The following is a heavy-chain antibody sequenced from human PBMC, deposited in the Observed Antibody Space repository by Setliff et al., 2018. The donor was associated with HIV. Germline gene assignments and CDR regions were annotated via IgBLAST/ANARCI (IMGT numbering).Heavy chain of an antibody. CDR1: GFTFIDYA. CDR2: ISDSGGAP. V-gene: IGHV3-23*01. CDR3: AKCGGTCWHNFFGP. D-gene: IGHD2-15*01. J-gene: IGHJ5*02. Sequence: GGSLRLSCAASGFTFIDYAMTWVRQPPGKGLEWVSAISDSGGAPENADSVKGRFTIPRDNSKKMLYLQMNSLRAEDTAVYYCAKCGGTCWHNFFGPWGQGTLVTVSS.